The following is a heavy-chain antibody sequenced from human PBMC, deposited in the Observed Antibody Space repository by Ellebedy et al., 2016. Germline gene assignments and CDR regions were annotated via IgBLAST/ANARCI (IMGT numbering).Heavy chain of an antibody. CDR2: ISPHNGKT. D-gene: IGHD1-1*01. CDR3: TRDRKNDWFDP. J-gene: IGHJ5*02. V-gene: IGHV1-18*01. Sequence: ASVKVSCXASGYLFNTYDIRWVRQAPGQGLEWMGWISPHNGKTKYAQKFQGRLTITTDTSTDTVYMDLTGLRSDDTAMYYCTRDRKNDWFDPWGQGTQVTVSS. CDR1: GYLFNTYD.